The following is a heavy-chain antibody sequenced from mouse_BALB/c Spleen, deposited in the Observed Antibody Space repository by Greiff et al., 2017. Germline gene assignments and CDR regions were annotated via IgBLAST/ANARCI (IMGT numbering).Heavy chain of an antibody. Sequence: EVQLQESGPGLVKPSQSLSLTCTVTGYSITSDYAWNWIRQFPGNKLEWMGYISYSGSTSYNPSLKSRISITRDTSKNQFFLQLNSVTTEDTATYYCARRDFLLRFAYWGQGTLVTVSA. CDR1: GYSITSDYA. D-gene: IGHD1-1*01. CDR3: ARRDFLLRFAY. V-gene: IGHV3-2*02. CDR2: ISYSGST. J-gene: IGHJ3*01.